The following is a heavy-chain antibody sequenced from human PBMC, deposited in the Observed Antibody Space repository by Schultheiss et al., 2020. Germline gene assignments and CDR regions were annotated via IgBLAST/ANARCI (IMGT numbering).Heavy chain of an antibody. CDR2: IWYDGSNK. J-gene: IGHJ4*02. Sequence: WGSLRLSCAASGFTVSSNYMSWVRQAPGKGLEWVAVIWYDGSNKYYADSVKGRFTISRDNAKNSLYLQMNSLIAEDTAVYYCARGQGWLQFGRLDYWGQGTLVTVSS. CDR3: ARGQGWLQFGRLDY. CDR1: GFTVSSNY. D-gene: IGHD5-24*01. V-gene: IGHV3-33*08.